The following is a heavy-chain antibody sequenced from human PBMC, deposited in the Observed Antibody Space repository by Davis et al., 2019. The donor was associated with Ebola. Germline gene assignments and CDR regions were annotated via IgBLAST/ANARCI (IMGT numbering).Heavy chain of an antibody. CDR1: GGSISSSNW. V-gene: IGHV4-4*02. J-gene: IGHJ6*02. D-gene: IGHD6-6*01. CDR3: ARVVAVRPESQYYYYYVMDV. Sequence: SETLSLTCAVSGGSISSSNWWSWVRQPPGKGLEWIGEINHSGSTHYNPSLKSRVTISVDTSKNQFSLKLSSVTAADTAVYYCARVVAVRPESQYYYYYVMDVWGQGTTVTVSS. CDR2: INHSGST.